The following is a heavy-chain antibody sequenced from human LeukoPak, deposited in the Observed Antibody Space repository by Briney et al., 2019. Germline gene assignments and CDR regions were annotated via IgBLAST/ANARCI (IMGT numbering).Heavy chain of an antibody. J-gene: IGHJ4*02. D-gene: IGHD6-13*01. Sequence: GGSLRLSCAASGFIFSNYEMNWVRQTPGKGLEWVSYISDHGKSRNDVDSVKSRFAISRDNAKNSLYLQMNSLRVEDTAVYCCARARIAAPPLDYWGQGSLVTVSS. CDR2: ISDHGKSR. CDR3: ARARIAAPPLDY. CDR1: GFIFSNYE. V-gene: IGHV3-48*03.